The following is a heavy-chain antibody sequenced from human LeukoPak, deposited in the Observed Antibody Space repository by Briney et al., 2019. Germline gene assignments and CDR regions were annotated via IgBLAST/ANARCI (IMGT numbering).Heavy chain of an antibody. J-gene: IGHJ3*02. CDR1: GFTFSSYG. CDR3: ARALGLQI. D-gene: IGHD2-15*01. Sequence: GGSLRLSCAASGFTFSSYGMHWVRQAPGKGLEWVANIKQDGSEKYYVDSVKGRFTISRDNAKNSLYLQMNSLRAEDTAVYYCARALGLQIWGQGTMVTVSS. CDR2: IKQDGSEK. V-gene: IGHV3-7*01.